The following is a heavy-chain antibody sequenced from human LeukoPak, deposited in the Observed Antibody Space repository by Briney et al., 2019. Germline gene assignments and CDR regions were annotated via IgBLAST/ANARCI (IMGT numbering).Heavy chain of an antibody. D-gene: IGHD6-19*01. CDR2: IIPIFGTA. CDR1: GGTFSSYA. V-gene: IGHV1-69*01. Sequence: ASVKVSCKASGGTFSSYAISWVRQAPGQGLEWMGGIIPIFGTANYAQKFQGRVTITADGSTSTAYVELSSLRSEDTAVYYCARDPTSESSSGWYADYWGQGTLVTVSS. J-gene: IGHJ4*02. CDR3: ARDPTSESSSGWYADY.